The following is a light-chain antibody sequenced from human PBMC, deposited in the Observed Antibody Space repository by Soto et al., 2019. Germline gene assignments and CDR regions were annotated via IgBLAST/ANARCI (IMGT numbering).Light chain of an antibody. CDR1: QSVSSRY. Sequence: EIVITQSPGPLPLSPGETAALSCRASQSVSSRYLAWYQQKPGQAPRLLIYDASNRATGIPARFSGSGSGTDFTLTISSLEPEDFAVYYCQQRSNWPPEATFGQGTRLEIK. CDR3: QQRSNWPPEAT. CDR2: DAS. J-gene: IGKJ5*01. V-gene: IGKV3-11*01.